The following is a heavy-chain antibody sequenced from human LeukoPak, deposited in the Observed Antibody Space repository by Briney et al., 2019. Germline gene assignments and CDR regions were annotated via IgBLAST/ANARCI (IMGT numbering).Heavy chain of an antibody. CDR1: GFSFSYYW. D-gene: IGHD3-22*01. CDR3: ARDRHYSDSSGYWTSSYYYTDV. J-gene: IGHJ6*03. V-gene: IGHV3-7*01. CDR2: IKQDRSEK. Sequence: PGGSLRLSCAASGFSFSYYWMSWVRQAPGKGLEWVANIKQDRSEKYYVDSVKGRFTISRDNAKNSLYLQMNSLRAEDTAVYYCARDRHYSDSSGYWTSSYYYTDVWGKGTTVTVSS.